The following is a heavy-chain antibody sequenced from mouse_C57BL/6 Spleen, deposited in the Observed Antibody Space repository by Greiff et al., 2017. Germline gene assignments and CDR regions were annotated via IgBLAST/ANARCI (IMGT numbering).Heavy chain of an antibody. CDR1: GFTFSDYG. CDR2: ISSGSSTI. V-gene: IGHV5-17*01. D-gene: IGHD2-4*01. Sequence: DVMLVESGGGLVKPGGSLKLSCAASGFTFSDYGMHWVRQAPEKGLEWVAYISSGSSTIYYADTVKGRFTISRDNAKNTLFLQMTSLRSEDTAMYYCARNYDYGDYYYAMDYWGQGTSVTVSS. J-gene: IGHJ4*01. CDR3: ARNYDYGDYYYAMDY.